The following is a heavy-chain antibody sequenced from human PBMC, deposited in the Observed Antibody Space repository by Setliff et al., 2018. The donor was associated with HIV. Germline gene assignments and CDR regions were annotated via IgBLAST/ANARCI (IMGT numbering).Heavy chain of an antibody. Sequence: PGGSLRLSCVASGFTFRNAWMTWVRQAPGKGLEWVGRIKSEVDGGTTDYAAPVKGRSTISRDDSKNTLYLQMNSLKTEDTAVYYCTTGPRYSYGRFDYWGQGTLVTVSS. CDR2: IKSEVDGGTT. V-gene: IGHV3-15*01. CDR3: TTGPRYSYGRFDY. J-gene: IGHJ4*02. D-gene: IGHD5-18*01. CDR1: GFTFRNAW.